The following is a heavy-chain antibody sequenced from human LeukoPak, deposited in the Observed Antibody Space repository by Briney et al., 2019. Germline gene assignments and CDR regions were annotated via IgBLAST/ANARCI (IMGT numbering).Heavy chain of an antibody. Sequence: GGSLRLSCAASGFTFSTYAMSWVRQAPGKGLEWVSVIYSGGSTYYADSVKGRFTISRDNSKNTLYLQMNSLRAEDTAVYYCASGSGSYRTPYYYMDVWGTGTTVTVSS. V-gene: IGHV3-53*01. J-gene: IGHJ6*03. CDR3: ASGSGSYRTPYYYMDV. CDR1: GFTFSTYA. CDR2: IYSGGST. D-gene: IGHD3-10*01.